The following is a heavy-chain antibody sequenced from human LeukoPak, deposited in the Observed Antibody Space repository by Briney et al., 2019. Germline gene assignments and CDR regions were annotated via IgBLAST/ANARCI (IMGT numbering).Heavy chain of an antibody. J-gene: IGHJ6*02. CDR2: IYYSGST. CDR3: ARTLAYYYGSGSYSLDPGYYYYGMDV. D-gene: IGHD3-10*01. CDR1: GGSISSYY. Sequence: PSETLSLTCTVSGGSISSYYWSWIRQPPGKGLEWIGYIYYSGSTNYNPSLKSRVTISVDTSKNQFSLKLSSVTAADTAVYYCARTLAYYYGSGSYSLDPGYYYYGMDVWGQGTTVTVSS. V-gene: IGHV4-59*01.